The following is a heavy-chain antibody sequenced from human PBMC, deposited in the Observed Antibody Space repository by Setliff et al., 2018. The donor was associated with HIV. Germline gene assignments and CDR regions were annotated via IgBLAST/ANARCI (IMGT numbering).Heavy chain of an antibody. D-gene: IGHD2-2*01. V-gene: IGHV4-34*01. CDR2: INHSGST. CDR3: ARVVPPARADY. J-gene: IGHJ4*02. Sequence: SEALAPTWAVCGGSFSGYYWSWIRQPPGKGLEWIGEINHSGSTNYNPSLKSRVTISVDTSKNQFSLKLTSVTAADTAVYYCARVVPPARADYWGQGTLVTVSS. CDR1: GGSFSGYY.